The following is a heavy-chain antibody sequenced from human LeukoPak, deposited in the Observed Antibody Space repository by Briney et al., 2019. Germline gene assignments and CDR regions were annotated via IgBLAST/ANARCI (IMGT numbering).Heavy chain of an antibody. V-gene: IGHV3-7*03. Sequence: QPGGPLRLSCAASGFTDGDYWMSWVPQAPGKGLEWVAVIKQDGSEKYYVDSVKGRFIISRDNARNSLSLRMNSVRVEDTALYYCARARMVRGYYFDSWGQGTLVTVSS. CDR2: IKQDGSEK. D-gene: IGHD3-10*01. CDR3: ARARMVRGYYFDS. CDR1: GFTDGDYW. J-gene: IGHJ4*02.